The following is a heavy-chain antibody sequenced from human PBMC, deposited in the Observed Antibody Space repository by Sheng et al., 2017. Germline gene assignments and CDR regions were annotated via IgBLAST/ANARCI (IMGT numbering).Heavy chain of an antibody. D-gene: IGHD6-6*01. CDR1: GGSFSGYY. Sequence: QVQLQQWGAGLLKPSETLSLTCAVYGGSFSGYYWSWIRQPPGKGLEWIGEINHSGSTNYNPSLKSRVTISVDTSKNQFSLKLSSVTAADTAVYYCARGRIAARRAYYYYMDVWGKGTTVTVSS. CDR2: INHSGST. J-gene: IGHJ6*03. CDR3: ARGRIAARRAYYYYMDV. V-gene: IGHV4-34*01.